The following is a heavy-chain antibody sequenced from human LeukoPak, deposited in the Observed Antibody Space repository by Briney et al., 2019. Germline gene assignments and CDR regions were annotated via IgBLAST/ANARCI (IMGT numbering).Heavy chain of an antibody. Sequence: SETLSLTCTVSGYSISSGYYWGWIRQPPGKGLEWIGSIYHSGSTYYNPSLKSRVTISVDTSKNQFSLKLTSVTAADTAVYYCASLGGSFYSTVTTSWGQGTLVTVSS. J-gene: IGHJ5*02. V-gene: IGHV4-38-2*02. CDR3: ASLGGSFYSTVTTS. CDR2: IYHSGST. D-gene: IGHD4-11*01. CDR1: GYSISSGYY.